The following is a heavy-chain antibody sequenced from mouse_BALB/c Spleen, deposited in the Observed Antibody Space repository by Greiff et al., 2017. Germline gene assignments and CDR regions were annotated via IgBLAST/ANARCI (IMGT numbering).Heavy chain of an antibody. CDR3: ARDGYGYAMDY. D-gene: IGHD2-2*01. CDR1: GYSITSDYA. V-gene: IGHV3-2*02. Sequence: EVQLQQSGPGLVKPSQSLSLTCTVTGYSITSDYAWNWIRQFPGNKLEWMGYISYSGSTSYNPSLKSRISITRDTSKNQFFLQLNSVTTEDTATYYCARDGYGYAMDYWGQGTSVTVSS. J-gene: IGHJ4*01. CDR2: ISYSGST.